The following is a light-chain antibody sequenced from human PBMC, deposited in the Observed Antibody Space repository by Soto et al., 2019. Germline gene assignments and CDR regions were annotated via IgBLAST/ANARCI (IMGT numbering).Light chain of an antibody. CDR3: QQYNNWPPM. Sequence: EIVMTHSPSTLSVSPGYGSTLSCRASQSVGSNLAWYQQKPGQAPRLLISGASTRATGIPARFSGSGYGTEFNLTISSLQSEDFAVYYCQQYNNWPPMFGQGTKVDIK. J-gene: IGKJ1*01. CDR2: GAS. CDR1: QSVGSN. V-gene: IGKV3-15*01.